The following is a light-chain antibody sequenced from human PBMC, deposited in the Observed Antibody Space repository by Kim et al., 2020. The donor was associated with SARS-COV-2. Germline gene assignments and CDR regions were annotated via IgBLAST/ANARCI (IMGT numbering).Light chain of an antibody. CDR1: QDIGDW. Sequence: DIQMTQSPSSLSASVGDRVTITCRASQDIGDWLAWYQQKPGKVPQVLIYAASTLQSGVPSRFSGSGSGTEFTLTIGSLQTDDFATYYCQKYNSYSWTFGQGTKVDIK. J-gene: IGKJ1*01. CDR2: AAS. V-gene: IGKV1-27*01. CDR3: QKYNSYSWT.